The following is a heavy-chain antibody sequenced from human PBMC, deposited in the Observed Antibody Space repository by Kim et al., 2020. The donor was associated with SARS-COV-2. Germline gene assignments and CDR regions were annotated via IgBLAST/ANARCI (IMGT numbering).Heavy chain of an antibody. CDR1: GYTFTRYG. V-gene: IGHV1-18*01. J-gene: IGHJ3*02. CDR2: ISAYNGNT. CDR3: AREDTAMAGDAVDI. D-gene: IGHD5-18*01. Sequence: ASVKVSCKASGYTFTRYGISWVRQAPGQGREWMGWISAYNGNTNYAQKLQGRVTMTTDTSTRTAYMELSSLRSEDTAGYYCAREDTAMAGDAVDIWWQGT.